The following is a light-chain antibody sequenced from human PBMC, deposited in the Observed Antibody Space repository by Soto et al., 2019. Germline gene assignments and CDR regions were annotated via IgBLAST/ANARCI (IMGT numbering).Light chain of an antibody. CDR1: QSLLYSSNNKNY. CDR2: WAS. J-gene: IGKJ5*01. CDR3: QQYYTTPPIT. V-gene: IGKV4-1*01. Sequence: DIVMTRSPDSLAVSLGERATINCRSSQSLLYSSNNKNYLAWYQQKPGQPPKLLFYWASTRESGVPGRFSGSGSGTDFTLTISSLQAEDVAVYYYQQYYTTPPITFGQGTRLEIK.